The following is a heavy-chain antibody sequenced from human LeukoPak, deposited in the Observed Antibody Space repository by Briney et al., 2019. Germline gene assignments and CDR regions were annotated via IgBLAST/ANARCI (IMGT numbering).Heavy chain of an antibody. CDR3: ARYGMNYFDY. CDR2: ISFDGSNK. Sequence: PGRSLRLSCTTSGFTFSSYAMHWVRQAPGKGLEWVAVISFDGSNKYYADSVKGRFTISRDNSKNTLYLQMNSLRAEDTAVYYCARYGMNYFDYWGQGTLVTVSS. D-gene: IGHD3-10*01. V-gene: IGHV3-30-3*01. J-gene: IGHJ4*02. CDR1: GFTFSSYA.